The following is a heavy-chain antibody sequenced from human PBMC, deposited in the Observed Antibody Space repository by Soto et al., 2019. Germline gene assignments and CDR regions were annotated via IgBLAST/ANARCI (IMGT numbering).Heavy chain of an antibody. CDR2: ISWNSVGI. CDR3: AKDLQGPLTSRNRYYYSGMDV. J-gene: IGHJ6*02. V-gene: IGHV3-9*01. D-gene: IGHD4-17*01. CDR1: GFTFDDYA. Sequence: DVQLVESGGGLVQPGRSLRLSCAASGFTFDDYAMHWVRQAPGKGLEWVSGISWNSVGIGYADSVKGRFTISRDNAKNSLYLQMDSLRAEDTALYYCAKDLQGPLTSRNRYYYSGMDVWGQGTTVTVSS.